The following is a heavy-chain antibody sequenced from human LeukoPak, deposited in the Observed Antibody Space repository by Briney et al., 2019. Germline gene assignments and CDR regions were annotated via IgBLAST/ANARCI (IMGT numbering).Heavy chain of an antibody. V-gene: IGHV4-59*12. CDR1: GDSINSYY. Sequence: SETLSLTCIVSGDSINSYYWSWIRQPPGKGLEWIGHINYSGGTKYNPSLKSRVTISVNTSKNQFSLKLSSVTAADTAVYYCARDLGYCSGGSCYSPGARAFDIWGQGTMVTVSS. CDR2: INYSGGT. CDR3: ARDLGYCSGGSCYSPGARAFDI. D-gene: IGHD2-15*01. J-gene: IGHJ3*02.